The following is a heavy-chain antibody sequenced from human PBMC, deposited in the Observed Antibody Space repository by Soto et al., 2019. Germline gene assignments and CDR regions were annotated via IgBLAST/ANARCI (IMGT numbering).Heavy chain of an antibody. CDR1: GGSISSSSYY. Sequence: XXTLSLPFTISGGSISSSSYYLGSIRQPPGKGLEWIGSIYYSGSTYYNPSLKSRVTISVDTSKNQFSLKLSSVTAPDTAVYYCARLRGLQQWLDAFDIWGQGTMVTVSS. V-gene: IGHV4-39*01. CDR3: ARLRGLQQWLDAFDI. CDR2: IYYSGST. D-gene: IGHD6-19*01. J-gene: IGHJ3*02.